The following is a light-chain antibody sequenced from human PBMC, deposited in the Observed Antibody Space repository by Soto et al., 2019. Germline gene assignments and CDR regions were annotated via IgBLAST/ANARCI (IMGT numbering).Light chain of an antibody. J-gene: IGLJ2*01. CDR2: QDT. Sequence: SSELTQPPSVSVSPGQTASITCSGDKLGDKYAYWYQQKPGQSPILVIHQDTKRPSGIPERFSGSNSGNTATLTISGTQAMDEADYYCQAWDTDTVVFGGGTKLTVL. CDR1: KLGDKY. V-gene: IGLV3-1*01. CDR3: QAWDTDTVV.